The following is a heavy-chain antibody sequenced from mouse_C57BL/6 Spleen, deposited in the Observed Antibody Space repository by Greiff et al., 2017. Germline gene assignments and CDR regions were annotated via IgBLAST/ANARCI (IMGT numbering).Heavy chain of an antibody. D-gene: IGHD5-1*01. CDR3: ACSTSMDY. CDR1: GYTFTSYW. V-gene: IGHV1-52*01. J-gene: IGHJ4*01. CDR2: IDPTDSET. Sequence: VQLQQSGAELVRPGSSVKLSCKASGYTFTSYWMHWVKQRPIQGLEWIGNIDPTDSETHYNQKFKDKATLTVDKSSSTAYMQLSRLTSEDSAVYYCACSTSMDYWGQGTSVTVSS.